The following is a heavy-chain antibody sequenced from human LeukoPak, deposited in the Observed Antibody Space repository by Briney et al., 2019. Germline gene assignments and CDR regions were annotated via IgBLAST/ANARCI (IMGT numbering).Heavy chain of an antibody. Sequence: GGSLRLSCAASEFTFSSYWMHWVRQVPGKKLMWVSQIKTDGSSTIYADSVKGRFTVSRDNAKNTLYLQIHSLRVEDTAIYYCARDGPAADWDLDYWGQGTLVTVSS. CDR3: ARDGPAADWDLDY. CDR1: EFTFSSYW. V-gene: IGHV3-74*01. J-gene: IGHJ4*02. CDR2: IKTDGSST. D-gene: IGHD3-9*01.